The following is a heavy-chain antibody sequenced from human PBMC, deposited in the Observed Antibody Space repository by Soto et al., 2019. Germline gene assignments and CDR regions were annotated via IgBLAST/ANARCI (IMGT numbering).Heavy chain of an antibody. J-gene: IGHJ5*02. V-gene: IGHV1-2*02. CDR3: ARVYGKTIAARPVWFDP. CDR2: INPNSGGS. D-gene: IGHD6-6*01. CDR1: GYTFTDYY. Sequence: ASVKVSCKASGYTFTDYYIHWVRQAPGQGLEWMGWINPNSGGSNYPQKFQGRITMTRDTSISTAYMELSRLRSDDTAVYYCARVYGKTIAARPVWFDPWGQGTLVTVSS.